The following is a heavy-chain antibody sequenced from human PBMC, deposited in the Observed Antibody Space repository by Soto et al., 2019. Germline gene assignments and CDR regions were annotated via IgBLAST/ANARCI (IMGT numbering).Heavy chain of an antibody. CDR3: AKDAGQSDWYFDL. CDR1: GFTFSDYY. CDR2: ISGSSTYT. J-gene: IGHJ2*01. Sequence: QVQLVESGGGLVKPGGSLRLSCAASGFTFSDYYMNWIRQAPGKGLEWISFISGSSTYTNYADSVKGRFTISRDNAKHSLYLHMNSLRAEDTAVYFCAKDAGQSDWYFDLWGRGTLVTVSS. V-gene: IGHV3-11*06. D-gene: IGHD6-19*01.